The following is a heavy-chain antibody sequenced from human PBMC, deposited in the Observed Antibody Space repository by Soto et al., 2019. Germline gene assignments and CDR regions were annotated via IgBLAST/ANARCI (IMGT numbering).Heavy chain of an antibody. CDR2: ISYDGSDK. CDR1: GLTFSNFA. J-gene: IGHJ4*02. V-gene: IGHV3-30*04. D-gene: IGHD3-16*01. Sequence: GGSLRLSCAASGLTFSNFAMHWVRQAPGKGLEWVAVISYDGSDKYYADSVKGRFTISRDNSRNTLYLQMNSLRAEDTAVYYCARVGGTDYYDYWGQGTLVTVSS. CDR3: ARVGGTDYYDY.